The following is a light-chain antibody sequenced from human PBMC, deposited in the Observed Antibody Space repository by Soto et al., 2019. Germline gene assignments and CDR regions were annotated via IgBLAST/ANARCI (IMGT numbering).Light chain of an antibody. V-gene: IGLV2-8*01. CDR2: DVT. J-gene: IGLJ1*01. Sequence: QSALTQPPSASGSPGQSVTISCTGTSSDVGGYNYVSWYQQHPGKAPKLMIYDVTKRPSGVPDRFSGSKSGNTASLTVSGLLAEEEADYYCSSYAGTHIVFGTGTKLTVL. CDR3: SSYAGTHIV. CDR1: SSDVGGYNY.